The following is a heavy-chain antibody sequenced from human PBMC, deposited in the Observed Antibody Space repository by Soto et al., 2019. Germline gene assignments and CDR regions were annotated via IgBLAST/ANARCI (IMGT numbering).Heavy chain of an antibody. CDR3: ARDPRQRYSSGLDY. CDR2: INAGNGNT. V-gene: IGHV1-3*01. D-gene: IGHD6-19*01. Sequence: VASVKVSCKASGYTFTSYAMHWVRQAPGQRLEWMGWINAGNGNTKYSQKFQGRVTITRDTSASTAYMELSSLRSEDTAVYYCARDPRQRYSSGLDYWGQGTLVTVSS. J-gene: IGHJ4*02. CDR1: GYTFTSYA.